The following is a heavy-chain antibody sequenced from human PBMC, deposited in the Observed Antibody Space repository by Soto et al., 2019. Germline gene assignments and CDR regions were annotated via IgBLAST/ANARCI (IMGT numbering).Heavy chain of an antibody. D-gene: IGHD6-13*01. Sequence: QVQLVQSGAEVKKPGASVKVSCKASGYTFTSYGISWVRQAPGQGLEWMGWISAYNGNTNYAQKLQGRVTMTTDTSRSTAYRELRSLRSDDTAVYYCARDFPGIAAAGIVLGYYYYGMDVWGQGTTVTVSS. V-gene: IGHV1-18*04. CDR3: ARDFPGIAAAGIVLGYYYYGMDV. CDR2: ISAYNGNT. J-gene: IGHJ6*02. CDR1: GYTFTSYG.